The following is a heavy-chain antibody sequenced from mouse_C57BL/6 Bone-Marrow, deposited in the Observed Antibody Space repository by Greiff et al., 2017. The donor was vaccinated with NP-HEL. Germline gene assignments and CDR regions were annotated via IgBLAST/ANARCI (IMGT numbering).Heavy chain of an antibody. CDR3: ARYGSSSSWFAY. V-gene: IGHV1-22*01. D-gene: IGHD1-1*01. CDR1: GYTFTDYN. Sequence: EVQLQQSGPELVKPGASVKMSCKASGYTFTDYNMHWVKQSHGKSLEWIGYINPNNGGTSYNQKFKGKATLTVNKSSSTAYMELRSLTSEDSAVYYCARYGSSSSWFAYWGQGTLVTVSA. J-gene: IGHJ3*01. CDR2: INPNNGGT.